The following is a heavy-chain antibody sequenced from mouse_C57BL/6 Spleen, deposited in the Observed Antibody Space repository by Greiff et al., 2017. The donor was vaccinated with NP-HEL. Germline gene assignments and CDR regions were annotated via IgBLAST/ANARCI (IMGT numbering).Heavy chain of an antibody. Sequence: EVMLVESGGGLVQPKGSLKLSCAASGFSFNTYAMNWVRQAPGTGLEWVARIRSKSNNYATYYADSVKDRFTISRDDSVSMLYLQMNNLKTEDTAMYYCATGTRTFAYWGQGTLVTVSA. V-gene: IGHV10-1*01. J-gene: IGHJ3*01. CDR1: GFSFNTYA. CDR3: ATGTRTFAY. D-gene: IGHD4-1*02. CDR2: IRSKSNNYAT.